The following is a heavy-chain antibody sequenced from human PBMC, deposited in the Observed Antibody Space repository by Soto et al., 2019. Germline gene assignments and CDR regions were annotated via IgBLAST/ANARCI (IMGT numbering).Heavy chain of an antibody. V-gene: IGHV3-48*03. Sequence: GGSLRLSCIASGYDFSDYEMSWVRQAPGRGLEWFSYISTSSSLKYYADSVKGRFTISRDNAKNSLYLQMNNLRAEDTAVYYCARDPAAVPAVSGVDFTAMDVWGKGTTVTVSS. D-gene: IGHD6-19*01. CDR1: GYDFSDYE. CDR2: ISTSSSLK. CDR3: ARDPAAVPAVSGVDFTAMDV. J-gene: IGHJ6*04.